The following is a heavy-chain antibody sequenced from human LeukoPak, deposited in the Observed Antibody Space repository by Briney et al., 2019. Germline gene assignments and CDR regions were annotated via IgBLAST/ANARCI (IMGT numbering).Heavy chain of an antibody. D-gene: IGHD3-16*02. CDR3: ARGRLHYDYVWGSYRYTIYFDY. CDR2: INHSGST. CDR1: GGSFSGYY. J-gene: IGHJ4*02. V-gene: IGHV4-34*01. Sequence: SETLSLTCAVYGGSFSGYYWSWIRQPPGKGLEWIGEINHSGSTNYNPSLKSRVTISVDTSKNQFSLKLSSVTAADTAVYYCARGRLHYDYVWGSYRYTIYFDYWGQGTLVTVSS.